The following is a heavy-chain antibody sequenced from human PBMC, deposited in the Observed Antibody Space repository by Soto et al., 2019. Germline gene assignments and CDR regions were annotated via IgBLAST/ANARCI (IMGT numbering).Heavy chain of an antibody. V-gene: IGHV4-31*03. D-gene: IGHD6-13*01. J-gene: IGHJ4*02. CDR3: ARIYSSSSPYFDY. CDR1: GGSVSSGGYY. Sequence: QLQLQESGPGLVKPSQTLSLTCTVSGGSVSSGGYYWSWIRQHPGKGLEWIGYIYYTGNTYYNPSRQRRLTMSLDTSKNQFSLKLSSVTAADAAMYYGARIYSSSSPYFDYWGQGTLVTVSS. CDR2: IYYTGNT.